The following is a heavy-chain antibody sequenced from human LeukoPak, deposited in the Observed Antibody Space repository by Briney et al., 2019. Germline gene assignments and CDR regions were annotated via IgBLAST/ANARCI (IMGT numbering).Heavy chain of an antibody. CDR3: AREAVVVPAAIWAGWFDP. J-gene: IGHJ5*02. Sequence: SETLSLTCAVYGGSFSGYYWSWIRQPPGKGLEWIGEINHSGSTNYNPSLKSRVTISVDTSKNQFSLKLSSVTAADTAVYYCAREAVVVPAAIWAGWFDPWGQGTLVTVSS. CDR1: GGSFSGYY. CDR2: INHSGST. D-gene: IGHD2-2*02. V-gene: IGHV4-34*01.